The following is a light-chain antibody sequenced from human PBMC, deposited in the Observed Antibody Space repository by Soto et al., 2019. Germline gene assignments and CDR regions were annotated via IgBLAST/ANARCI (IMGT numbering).Light chain of an antibody. J-gene: IGLJ2*01. CDR3: LLAYSGGRHV. Sequence: QAVVTQEPSLTMSPGGTVTLTCGSSTGAVTSGHYPYWFQQKPGQAPRTLIYDTNNKHSWTPARFSGSLLGGKAALTLSGAQPEDEAEYYCLLAYSGGRHVFGGGTKLTVL. CDR2: DTN. CDR1: TGAVTSGHY. V-gene: IGLV7-46*01.